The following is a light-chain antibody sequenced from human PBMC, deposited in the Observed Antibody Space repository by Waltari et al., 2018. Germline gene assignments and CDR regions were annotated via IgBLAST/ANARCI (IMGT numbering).Light chain of an antibody. V-gene: IGKV1-5*03. CDR3: QQYTSYPIT. CDR2: KAS. J-gene: IGKJ5*01. CDR1: QSINNR. Sequence: DIQMTQSPSTLSASVGDRVTITCRASQSINNRLAWYQQKPGKDPNLLIYKASSLESGVTSRFSGRGSGTDFTLTISSLQPDDFATYYCQQYTSYPITFGQGTRLEIK.